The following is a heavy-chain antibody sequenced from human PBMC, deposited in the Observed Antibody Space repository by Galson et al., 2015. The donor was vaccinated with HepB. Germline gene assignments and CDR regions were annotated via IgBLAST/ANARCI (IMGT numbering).Heavy chain of an antibody. D-gene: IGHD1-14*01. CDR2: INRSGYT. J-gene: IGHJ6*02. Sequence: ETLSLTCAVYGGSFSGYYWNWIRQPPGKGLEWIGEINRSGYTNYHPSLKSRVTMSIDTSKNQFSLILGSVTAADTAVYYCARGGVNPAGRGHTSMDVWGQGTAVTVSS. CDR1: GGSFSGYY. V-gene: IGHV4-34*01. CDR3: ARGGVNPAGRGHTSMDV.